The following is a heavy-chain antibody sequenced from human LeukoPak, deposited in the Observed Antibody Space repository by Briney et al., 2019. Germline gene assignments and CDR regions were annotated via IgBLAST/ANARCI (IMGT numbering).Heavy chain of an antibody. V-gene: IGHV4-4*07. CDR3: AKGPRGLPED. J-gene: IGHJ4*02. CDR2: LFSGGST. CDR1: DASISGYY. Sequence: PSETLSLTCTVSDASISGYYWTWIRQPAGQGLEWIGRLFSGGSTNYNPSLKSRVSMSLDTSNNQFSLEVNFVSAADTAVCYCAKGPRGLPEDWGQGTLVTVSS. D-gene: IGHD1-14*01.